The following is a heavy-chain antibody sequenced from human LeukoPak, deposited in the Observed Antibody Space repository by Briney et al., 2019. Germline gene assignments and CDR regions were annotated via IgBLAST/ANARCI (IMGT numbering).Heavy chain of an antibody. CDR2: IYSGGST. V-gene: IGHV3-66*02. Sequence: GGSLRLSCAASGFTVSSNYMSWVRQAPGKGLEWVSVIYSGGSTYYADSVKGRFTISRYNSKNTLYLQMNSLRAEDTAVYYCARDTTRKYYYDSSGYYSEYYFYGMDVWGQGTTVTVSS. J-gene: IGHJ6*02. CDR3: ARDTTRKYYYDSSGYYSEYYFYGMDV. D-gene: IGHD3-22*01. CDR1: GFTVSSNY.